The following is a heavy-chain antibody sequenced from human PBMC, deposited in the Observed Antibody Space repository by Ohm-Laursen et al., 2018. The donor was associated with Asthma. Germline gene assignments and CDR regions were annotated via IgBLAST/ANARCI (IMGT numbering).Heavy chain of an antibody. CDR2: ISYDGSNK. D-gene: IGHD3-22*01. V-gene: IGHV3-30-3*01. CDR1: GFTFSSYA. CDR3: ARDYARHYYDSSGYYPPDAFDI. J-gene: IGHJ3*02. Sequence: SLRLSCSASGFTFSSYAMHWVRQAPGKGLEWVAVISYDGSNKYYADSVKGRFTISRDNSKNTLYLQMNSLRAEDTAVYYCARDYARHYYDSSGYYPPDAFDIWGQGTMVTVSS.